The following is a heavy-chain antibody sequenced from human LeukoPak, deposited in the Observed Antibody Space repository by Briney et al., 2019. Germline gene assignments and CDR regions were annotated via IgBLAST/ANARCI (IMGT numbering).Heavy chain of an antibody. CDR1: GGTFSSYA. CDR3: ATFPYYGDYGVGWFDP. J-gene: IGHJ5*02. CDR2: IIPIFGTA. Sequence: SVKVSCKASGGTFSSYAISWVRQAPGQGLEWMGRIIPIFGTANYAQKFQGRVTITTDESTSTAYMELSSLRSEDTAVYYCATFPYYGDYGVGWFDPWGQGTLVTVSS. V-gene: IGHV1-69*05. D-gene: IGHD4-17*01.